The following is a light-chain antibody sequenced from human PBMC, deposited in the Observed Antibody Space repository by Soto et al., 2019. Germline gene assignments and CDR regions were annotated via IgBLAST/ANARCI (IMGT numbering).Light chain of an antibody. CDR1: GSNIGTGYD. CDR3: QSYDXTLSSYV. CDR2: SNA. V-gene: IGLV1-40*02. J-gene: IGLJ1*01. Sequence: QSAVTQPPSVSGAPGQRVTISCTGSGSNIGTGYDVHWYQQLPGTAPKLRIYSNANRPSGVPDRFSGSKSGTSASLAITGLQAEDEADYSCQSYDXTLSSYVFGTGTKVTVL.